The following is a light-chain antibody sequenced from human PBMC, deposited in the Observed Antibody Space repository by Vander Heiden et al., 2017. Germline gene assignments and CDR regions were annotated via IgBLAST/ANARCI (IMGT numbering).Light chain of an antibody. V-gene: IGLV3-19*01. Sequence: SSELTQDPAVSVALGQTVRITCQGDSLRSYYASWYQQKPGQAPVLVIYGKNNRPSGIPDRFSGSSSGNTASLTITGAQAEDEADYYCNSRDSRALCGGGTKLTGL. J-gene: IGLJ2*01. CDR3: NSRDSRAL. CDR1: SLRSYY. CDR2: GKN.